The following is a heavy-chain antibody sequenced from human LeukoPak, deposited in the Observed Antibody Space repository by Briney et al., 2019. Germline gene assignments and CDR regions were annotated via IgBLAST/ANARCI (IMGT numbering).Heavy chain of an antibody. CDR3: ARMTRHYYGSGSYPDY. Sequence: PGGSPRLSCAASGFTFSSYGMHWVRQAPGKGLEWVAVIWYDGSNKYYADSVKGRFTISRDNSKNTLHLQMNSLRAEDTAVYYCARMTRHYYGSGSYPDYWGQGTLVTVSS. V-gene: IGHV3-33*01. CDR2: IWYDGSNK. CDR1: GFTFSSYG. J-gene: IGHJ4*02. D-gene: IGHD3-10*01.